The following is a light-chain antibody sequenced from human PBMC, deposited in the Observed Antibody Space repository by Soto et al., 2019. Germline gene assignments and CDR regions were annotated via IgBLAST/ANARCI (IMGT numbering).Light chain of an antibody. CDR1: RSVSSY. CDR3: QQYGSSGT. J-gene: IGKJ1*01. CDR2: GAS. Sequence: EIVLTQSPATLSLSPGERATVSCRASRSVSSYLAWYQQKPGQAPRLLIYGASSRATGIPDRFSGSGSGADFTLTISRLEPEDFAVYYCQQYGSSGTFGQGTKVDI. V-gene: IGKV3-20*01.